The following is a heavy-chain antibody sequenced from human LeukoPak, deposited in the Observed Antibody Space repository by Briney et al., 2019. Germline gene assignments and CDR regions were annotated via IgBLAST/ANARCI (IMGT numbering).Heavy chain of an antibody. CDR3: AKIRGYSGYDATDY. Sequence: GGSLRLSCAASGFTFSSYGMSWVRQAPGKGLEWVSAISGSGGSTYYADSVKGRFTISRDNSKNTLYLQMNSLRAEDTAVYYCAKIRGYSGYDATDYWGQGTLVTVSS. CDR1: GFTFSSYG. J-gene: IGHJ4*02. D-gene: IGHD5-12*01. V-gene: IGHV3-23*01. CDR2: ISGSGGST.